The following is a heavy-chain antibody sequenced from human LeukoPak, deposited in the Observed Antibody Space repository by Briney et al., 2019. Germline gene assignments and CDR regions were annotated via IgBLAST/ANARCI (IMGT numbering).Heavy chain of an antibody. CDR2: IYHSGST. CDR3: ARGGGIAAAVNSDY. V-gene: IGHV4-30-2*01. D-gene: IGHD6-13*01. Sequence: SQPLSLTCAVSGGSISSGGYSWSWIRQPPGKGLEWIGYIYHSGSTYYNPSLKSRVTISVDRSKNQFSLKLSSVTAADTAVYYCARGGGIAAAVNSDYWGQGTLVTVSS. J-gene: IGHJ4*02. CDR1: GGSISSGGYS.